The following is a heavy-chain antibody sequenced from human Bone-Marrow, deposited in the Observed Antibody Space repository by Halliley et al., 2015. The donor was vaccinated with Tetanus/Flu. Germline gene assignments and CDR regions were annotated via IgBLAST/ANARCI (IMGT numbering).Heavy chain of an antibody. Sequence: GLVKPSGTLSLTCGVSGGSISSDNWWGWVRQPPGKGLEWIGEIYHTGSTSYNPSLKSRVTISVDKSKNQFSLNLTSVTAADTAVYYCARWVGVSVFPYSYGVDVWGQGTTVTVS. V-gene: IGHV4-4*02. CDR2: IYHTGST. CDR1: GGSISSDNW. D-gene: IGHD2-8*01. CDR3: ARWVGVSVFPYSYGVDV. J-gene: IGHJ6*02.